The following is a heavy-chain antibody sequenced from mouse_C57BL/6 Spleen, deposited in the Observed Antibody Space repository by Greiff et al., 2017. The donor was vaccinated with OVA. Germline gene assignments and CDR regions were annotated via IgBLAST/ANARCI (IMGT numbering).Heavy chain of an antibody. CDR1: GYSITSGYY. V-gene: IGHV3-6*01. J-gene: IGHJ2*01. CDR3: AREPDYGSLYFDY. CDR2: ISYDGSN. D-gene: IGHD1-1*01. Sequence: EVQLQESGPGLVKPSQSLSLTCSVTGYSITSGYYWNWIRQFPGNKLEWMGYISYDGSNNYNPSLKNRISITRDTSKNQFFLKLNSVTTEDTATYYCAREPDYGSLYFDYWGQGTTLTVSS.